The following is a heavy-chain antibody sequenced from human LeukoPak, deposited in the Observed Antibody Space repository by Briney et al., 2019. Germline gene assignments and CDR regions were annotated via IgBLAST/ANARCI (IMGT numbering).Heavy chain of an antibody. Sequence: SETLSLTCTVSGGTISSSNYYWGWIRQPPGKGLEWIGSIYYSGSTYYNPSLKSRVTISVDTSKNQFSLKLSSVTAADTAVYYCARQTSGLRLGYFDHWGQGTLVTVSS. J-gene: IGHJ4*02. CDR2: IYYSGST. CDR1: GGTISSSNYY. V-gene: IGHV4-39*01. D-gene: IGHD3-22*01. CDR3: ARQTSGLRLGYFDH.